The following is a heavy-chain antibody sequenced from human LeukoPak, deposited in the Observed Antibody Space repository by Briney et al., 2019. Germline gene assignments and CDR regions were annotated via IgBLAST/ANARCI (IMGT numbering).Heavy chain of an antibody. J-gene: IGHJ5*02. D-gene: IGHD2-2*01. CDR3: AGREIPGGIVVVPAAKAHPYWFDP. CDR1: GGSFSGYY. CDR2: INHSGST. V-gene: IGHV4-34*01. Sequence: SETLSLTCAVYGGSFSGYYCSWIRQPPGKGLGWIGEINHSGSTNYNPSLKSRVTISVDTSKNQFSLKLSSVTAADTAVYYCAGREIPGGIVVVPAAKAHPYWFDPWGQGTLVTVSS.